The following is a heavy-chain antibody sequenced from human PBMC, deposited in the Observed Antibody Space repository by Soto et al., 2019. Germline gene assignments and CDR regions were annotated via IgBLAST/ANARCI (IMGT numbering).Heavy chain of an antibody. CDR2: IKQDGSEK. J-gene: IGHJ6*02. V-gene: IGHV3-7*01. D-gene: IGHD5-12*01. CDR1: GFTFSSYW. Sequence: EVQLVESGGGLVQPGGSLRLSCAASGFTFSSYWMSWVRQAPGKGLEWVANIKQDGSEKYYVDSVKGRFTISRDNAKNSLYLQMNSLSAKDTAVYYCARDPNIVATMGSIYYYYRMDVWGQGTTVTVSS. CDR3: ARDPNIVATMGSIYYYYRMDV.